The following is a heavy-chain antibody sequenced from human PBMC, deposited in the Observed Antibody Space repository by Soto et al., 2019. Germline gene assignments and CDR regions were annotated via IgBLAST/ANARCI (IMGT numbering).Heavy chain of an antibody. D-gene: IGHD3-16*02. J-gene: IGHJ4*02. CDR3: TTCPSNMITFGGVIVIPDY. CDR1: GFTFSNAW. Sequence: PGGSLRLSCAASGFTFSNAWMSWVRQAPGKGLEWVGRIKSKTDGGTTDYAAPVKGRFTISRDDSKNTLYLQMNSLKTEDTAVYYCTTCPSNMITFGGVIVIPDYWGQGTLVTVSS. CDR2: IKSKTDGGTT. V-gene: IGHV3-15*01.